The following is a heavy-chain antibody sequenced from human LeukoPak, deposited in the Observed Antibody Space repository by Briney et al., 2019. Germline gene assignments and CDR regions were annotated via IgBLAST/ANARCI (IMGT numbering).Heavy chain of an antibody. Sequence: SETLSLTCTVSGGSISSYYWSWIRQPPGKGLEWIGEINHGGSTTYNPSLQSRVTMSVDTSKNQFSLKLSSVTAADTAVYYCARGLVRYFDYWGQGTLVTVSS. J-gene: IGHJ4*02. V-gene: IGHV4-34*01. D-gene: IGHD3-9*01. CDR1: GGSISSYY. CDR3: ARGLVRYFDY. CDR2: INHGGST.